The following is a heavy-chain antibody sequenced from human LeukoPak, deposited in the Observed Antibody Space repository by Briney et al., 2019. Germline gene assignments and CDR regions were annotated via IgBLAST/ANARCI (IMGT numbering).Heavy chain of an antibody. Sequence: ASVKVSCKASADTLTGHYIHWVRQAPAQALEWIWCINPNSGDTSYAQHFQGRVTITRDTSISTAYMELSRLRSDDTAVYYCATSSYSRPSSSYWGQGTLVTVSS. D-gene: IGHD5-12*01. J-gene: IGHJ4*02. CDR3: ATSSYSRPSSSY. V-gene: IGHV1-2*02. CDR2: INPNSGDT. CDR1: ADTLTGHY.